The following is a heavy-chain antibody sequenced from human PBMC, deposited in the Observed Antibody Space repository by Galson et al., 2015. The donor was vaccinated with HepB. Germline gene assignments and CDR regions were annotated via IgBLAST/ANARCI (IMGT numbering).Heavy chain of an antibody. Sequence: SLRLSCAASGFTFGSYAMHWVRQAPGKGLEWVAVISYDGSNKYYADSVKGRFTISRDNSKNTLYLQMNSLRAEDTAVYYCARAFGATDGFDYWGQGTLVTVSS. J-gene: IGHJ4*02. D-gene: IGHD1-26*01. CDR1: GFTFGSYA. V-gene: IGHV3-30-3*01. CDR3: ARAFGATDGFDY. CDR2: ISYDGSNK.